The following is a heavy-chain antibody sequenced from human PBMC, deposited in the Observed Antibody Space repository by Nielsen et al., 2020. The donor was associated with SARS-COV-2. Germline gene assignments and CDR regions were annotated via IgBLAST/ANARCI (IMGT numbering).Heavy chain of an antibody. D-gene: IGHD4-17*01. Sequence: ASVKVSCKASGSTFTSYGISWVRQAPGQGLEWMGWISAYNGNTNYAQKLQGRVTMTTDTSTSTAYMELRSLRSDDTAVYYCARARAGGDTGDYWGQGTLVTVSS. CDR2: ISAYNGNT. J-gene: IGHJ4*02. CDR3: ARARAGGDTGDY. CDR1: GSTFTSYG. V-gene: IGHV1-18*01.